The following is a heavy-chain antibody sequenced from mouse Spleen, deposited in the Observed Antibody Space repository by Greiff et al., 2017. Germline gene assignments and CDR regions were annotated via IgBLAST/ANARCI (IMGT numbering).Heavy chain of an antibody. V-gene: IGHV5-9-3*01. CDR2: ISSGGSYT. CDR1: GFTFSSYA. CDR3: ARLDVYYFDY. Sequence: EVQGVESGGGLVKPGGSLKLSCAASGFTFSSYAMSWVRQTPEKRLEWVATISSGGSYTYYPDSVKGRFTISRDNAKNTLYLQMSSLRSEDTAMYYCARLDVYYFDYWGQGTTLTVSS. J-gene: IGHJ2*01.